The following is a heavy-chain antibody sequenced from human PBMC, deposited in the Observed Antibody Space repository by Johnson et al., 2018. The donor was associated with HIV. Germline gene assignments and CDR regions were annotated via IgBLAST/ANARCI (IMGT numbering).Heavy chain of an antibody. CDR1: GFTFSNAW. CDR2: IKSKTDGGTT. V-gene: IGHV3-15*01. Sequence: QLLESGGGLVKPGWSLILSCAASGFTFSNAWMSWVRQAPGKGLEWVGRIKSKTDGGTTDYAAPVKGRFTISRDDSKNTLYLQMNSLKTEDTAVYYCTTLDYGALDAFDIWGQGTMVTVSS. J-gene: IGHJ3*02. CDR3: TTLDYGALDAFDI. D-gene: IGHD4-17*01.